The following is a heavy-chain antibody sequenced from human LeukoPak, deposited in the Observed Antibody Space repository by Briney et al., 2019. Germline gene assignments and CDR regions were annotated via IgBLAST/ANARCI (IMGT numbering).Heavy chain of an antibody. CDR1: GYTFTGYY. Sequence: ASVKVSCKASGYTFTGYYMHWVRQAPGQGLEWMGWINPNSGGTNYAQKFQGRVTMTRDTSISTAYMELSRLRSDDTAVYYCARSNRYCSSTSCYLKTGNYYMDVWGKRTTVTVSS. V-gene: IGHV1-2*02. CDR3: ARSNRYCSSTSCYLKTGNYYMDV. J-gene: IGHJ6*03. CDR2: INPNSGGT. D-gene: IGHD2-2*01.